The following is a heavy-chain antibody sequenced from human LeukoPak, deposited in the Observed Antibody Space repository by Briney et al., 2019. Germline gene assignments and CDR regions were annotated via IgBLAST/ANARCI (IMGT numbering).Heavy chain of an antibody. D-gene: IGHD4-17*01. V-gene: IGHV5-51*01. CDR1: GYSFTSYW. CDR2: MYPGDSDT. Sequence: GESLNISCKASGYSFTSYWIAWVRQMPGKGLEWMGIMYPGDSDTRYSPSFRGHVTISADKSISTAYLQWSRLEASGTAMYYCAKRRGLYGDYVFDYWGQGTLVTVSS. CDR3: AKRRGLYGDYVFDY. J-gene: IGHJ4*02.